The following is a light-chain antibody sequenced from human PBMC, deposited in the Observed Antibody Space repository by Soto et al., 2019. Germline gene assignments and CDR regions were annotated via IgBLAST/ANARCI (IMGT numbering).Light chain of an antibody. CDR2: DAS. CDR3: QQFNSYLSYT. V-gene: IGKV1-13*02. CDR1: QGIISA. J-gene: IGKJ2*01. Sequence: AIQLTQSPSSLSASVGDRVTITCRASQGIISALAWYQQKPGKAPKLLIYDASSLENGVPSRFSGSGSGTDFTRSSSSLKPEDFASYYCQQFNSYLSYTFGQGNELEIK.